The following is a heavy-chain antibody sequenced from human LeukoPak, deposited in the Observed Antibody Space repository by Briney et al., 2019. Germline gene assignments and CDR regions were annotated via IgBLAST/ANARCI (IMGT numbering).Heavy chain of an antibody. D-gene: IGHD3-22*01. CDR2: IYTSGNS. V-gene: IGHV4-4*07. CDR1: GGSLSGYY. Sequence: SETLSLTCTVSGGSLSGYYWNWIRQPAGKGLEWIGRIYTSGNSWYKPSLQSRVTMSVDTSKNQFSLKMRSLTAAVTAVYYCARSNLGSYDQSGYYQHWGQGTRVTVSS. CDR3: ARSNLGSYDQSGYYQH. J-gene: IGHJ1*01.